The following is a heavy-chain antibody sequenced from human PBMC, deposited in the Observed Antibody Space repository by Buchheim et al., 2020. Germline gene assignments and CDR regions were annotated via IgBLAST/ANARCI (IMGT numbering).Heavy chain of an antibody. D-gene: IGHD5-24*01. V-gene: IGHV1-69*04. CDR3: AREGKSRDGLNLDY. CDR1: GGTFSSYA. CDR2: IIPSLGIA. J-gene: IGHJ4*02. Sequence: QVQLVQSGAEVKKPGSSVKVSCKASGGTFSSYAISWVRQAPGQGLEWMGRIIPSLGIANYAQKFQGRVKITADKSTSTAYMELSRLRSEDTAVYYCAREGKSRDGLNLDYWGQGTL.